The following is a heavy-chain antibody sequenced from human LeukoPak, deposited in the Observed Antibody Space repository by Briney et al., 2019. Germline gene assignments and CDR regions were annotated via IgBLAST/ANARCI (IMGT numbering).Heavy chain of an antibody. Sequence: GASVKVSCKASGYTFTSYAINWVRQAPGQGLEWMGGIIPIFGTANYAQKFQGRVTITADESTSTAYMELSSLRSEDTAVYYCARAGERGNYYDFWSGYYGVYWGQGTLVTVSS. CDR1: GYTFTSYA. J-gene: IGHJ4*02. CDR2: IIPIFGTA. CDR3: ARAGERGNYYDFWSGYYGVY. D-gene: IGHD3-3*01. V-gene: IGHV1-69*13.